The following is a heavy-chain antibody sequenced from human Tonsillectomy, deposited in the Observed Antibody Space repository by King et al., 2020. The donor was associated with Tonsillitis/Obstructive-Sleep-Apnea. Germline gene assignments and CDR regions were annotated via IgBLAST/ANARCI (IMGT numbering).Heavy chain of an antibody. CDR2: INHSGST. Sequence: VQLQQWGAGLLKPSETLSLTCAVYGGSFSGYYWSWIRQPPGKGLEWIGEINHSGSTNYNPSLKSRVTISVDTSKNQFSLKLSSVTAADTAVYYCAREFGLYGEHYYGMDVWGQGTTVTVSS. J-gene: IGHJ6*02. V-gene: IGHV4-34*01. CDR1: GGSFSGYY. D-gene: IGHD4/OR15-4a*01. CDR3: AREFGLYGEHYYGMDV.